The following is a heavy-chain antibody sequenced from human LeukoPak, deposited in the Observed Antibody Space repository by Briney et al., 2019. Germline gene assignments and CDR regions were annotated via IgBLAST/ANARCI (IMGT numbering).Heavy chain of an antibody. CDR3: ATQRRYYGSGSFDY. Sequence: SETLSLTCAVYGGSFSGYYWSWIRQPPGKGLEWIGEINHSGSTNYNPSLKSRVTISVDTSKNQFSLKLSSVTAADTAVYYCATQRRYYGSGSFDYWGQGTLVTVSS. CDR2: INHSGST. CDR1: GGSFSGYY. J-gene: IGHJ4*02. D-gene: IGHD3-10*01. V-gene: IGHV4-34*01.